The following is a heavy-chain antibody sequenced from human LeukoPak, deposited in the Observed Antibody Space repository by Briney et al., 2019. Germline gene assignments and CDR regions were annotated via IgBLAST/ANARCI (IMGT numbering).Heavy chain of an antibody. V-gene: IGHV3-20*04. CDR2: TNWNGAGT. Sequence: GGSLRLSCAASGFTFDDHGMSWVRQTPGKGLEWVSGTNWNGAGTGYIDSVKGRFTISRDSAKNSLYLQMNGLRAEDTALYYCARGGYYGDYDNFDYWGQGTLVTVSS. CDR3: ARGGYYGDYDNFDY. J-gene: IGHJ4*02. D-gene: IGHD4-17*01. CDR1: GFTFDDHG.